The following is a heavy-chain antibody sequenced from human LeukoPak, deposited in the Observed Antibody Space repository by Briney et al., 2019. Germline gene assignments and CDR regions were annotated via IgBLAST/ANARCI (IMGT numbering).Heavy chain of an antibody. CDR2: INWNGGST. CDR3: ARSIRGVIITFFDY. Sequence: GGSLRLSCAASGFTFDDYGMSWVRQAPGKGLEWVSGINWNGGSTGYADSVKGRFTISRDNAKNSLYLQMNSLRAEDTALYYCARSIRGVIITFFDYWGQGTLVTVSS. CDR1: GFTFDDYG. V-gene: IGHV3-20*04. D-gene: IGHD3-10*01. J-gene: IGHJ4*02.